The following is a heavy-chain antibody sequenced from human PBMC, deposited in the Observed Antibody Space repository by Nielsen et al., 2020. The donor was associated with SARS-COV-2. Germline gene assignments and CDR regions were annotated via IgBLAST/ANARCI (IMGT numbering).Heavy chain of an antibody. CDR2: INPNSGAT. CDR1: GYTFTDYY. D-gene: IGHD3-10*01. J-gene: IGHJ6*02. Sequence: ASVKVSCKASGYTFTDYYVHWVRQAPGQGLEWMGRINPNSGATDYARKFQGRVTLSRDAPISTAYMDLSRLRSDDTAVYYCASTRPRYTDSGTLKPGFYYAMDVWGQGTTVTVSS. V-gene: IGHV1-2*06. CDR3: ASTRPRYTDSGTLKPGFYYAMDV.